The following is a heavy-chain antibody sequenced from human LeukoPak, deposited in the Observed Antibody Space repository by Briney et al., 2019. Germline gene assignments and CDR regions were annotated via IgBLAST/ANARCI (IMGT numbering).Heavy chain of an antibody. J-gene: IGHJ5*02. D-gene: IGHD3-10*01. Sequence: SETLSLTCAAYGGTFSGYYWSWIRQPPGKGLEWIGEINHSGSTNYNPSLKSRVTISVDTSKNQFSLKLSSVTAADTAVYYCATSSHTYYYGAGSYGWFDPWGQGTLVTVSS. CDR2: INHSGST. V-gene: IGHV4-34*08. CDR3: ATSSHTYYYGAGSYGWFDP. CDR1: GGTFSGYY.